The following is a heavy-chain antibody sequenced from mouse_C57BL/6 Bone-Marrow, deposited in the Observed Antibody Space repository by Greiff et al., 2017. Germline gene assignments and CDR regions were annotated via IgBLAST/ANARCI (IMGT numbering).Heavy chain of an antibody. J-gene: IGHJ2*01. CDR3: ARYPYYCGYFDY. CDR2: INPSTGGT. D-gene: IGHD1-1*01. V-gene: IGHV1-42*01. Sequence: VQLQQSGPELVKPGASVKISCKASGYSFTGYYMNWVKQSPEKSLEWIGEINPSTGGTTYNQKFKAKATLTVDKSSSTAYMQLKSLTSEDSAVYYCARYPYYCGYFDYWGRGTALTV. CDR1: GYSFTGYY.